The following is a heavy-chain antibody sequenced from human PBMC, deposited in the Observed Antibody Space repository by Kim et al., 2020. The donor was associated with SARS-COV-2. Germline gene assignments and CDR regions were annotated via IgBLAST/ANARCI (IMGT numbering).Heavy chain of an antibody. CDR1: GGSISSDDSY. CDR2: IYYSGST. CDR3: AIEALRNYYGSGRCGPFDY. Sequence: SETLSLTCTVSGGSISSDDSYWSWIRQHPGKGLEWIGYIYYSGSTYYNPSLKSRVTISLDTSKNQFSLKLSSVTAADTAVYYCAIEALRNYYGSGRCGPFDYWGQGTLVTVSS. D-gene: IGHD3-10*01. V-gene: IGHV4-31*03. J-gene: IGHJ4*02.